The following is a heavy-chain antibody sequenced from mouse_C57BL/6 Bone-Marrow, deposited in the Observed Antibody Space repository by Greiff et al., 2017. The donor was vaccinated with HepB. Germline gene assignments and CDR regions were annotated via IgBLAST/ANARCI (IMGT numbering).Heavy chain of an antibody. CDR3: AHPYYYGSSLAWFAY. D-gene: IGHD1-1*01. CDR1: GYTFTSYW. CDR2: IDPSDSYT. J-gene: IGHJ3*01. Sequence: VQLQQSGAELVKPGASVKLSCKASGYTFTSYWMQWVKQRPGQGLEWIGEIDPSDSYTNYNQKFKGKATLTVDTSSSTAYMPLSSLTSEDSAVYYCAHPYYYGSSLAWFAYWGQGTLVTVSA. V-gene: IGHV1-50*01.